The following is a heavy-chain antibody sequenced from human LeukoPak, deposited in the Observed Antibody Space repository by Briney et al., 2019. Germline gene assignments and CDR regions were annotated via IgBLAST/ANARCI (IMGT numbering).Heavy chain of an antibody. V-gene: IGHV4-4*07. D-gene: IGHD3-22*01. CDR1: GGSISSYY. J-gene: IGHJ4*02. Sequence: SETLSLTCTVSGGSISSYYWSWIRQPAGKGLEWIGRIYTSGSTNYNPSLKSRVTMSVDTSKNQFSLKLSSVTAADTAVYYCARDSAGYDSSADGSDYWGQGTLVTVSS. CDR2: IYTSGST. CDR3: ARDSAGYDSSADGSDY.